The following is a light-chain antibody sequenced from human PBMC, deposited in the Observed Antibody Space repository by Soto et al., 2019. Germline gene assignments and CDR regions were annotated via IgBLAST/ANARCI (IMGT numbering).Light chain of an antibody. CDR3: QQYNNWPLWT. Sequence: EIVMTQSPATLSVSPGERATLSCVASQSVSSNLAWYQQKPGQAPRLLIYGASTRATGIPARFSGSGSGTEFTLTISSLQSEDFAVYYCQQYNNWPLWTFGQGTKVDI. V-gene: IGKV3-15*01. CDR2: GAS. J-gene: IGKJ1*01. CDR1: QSVSSN.